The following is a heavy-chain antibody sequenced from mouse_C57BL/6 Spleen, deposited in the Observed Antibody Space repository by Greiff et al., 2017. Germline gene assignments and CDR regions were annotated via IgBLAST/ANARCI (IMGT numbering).Heavy chain of an antibody. CDR3: ARAGTFYYAMDY. Sequence: EVNVVEPGGGLVKPGGSLKLSCAASGFTFSSYAMPWVRQTPEKRLEWVATISDGGSYTYYPDNVKGRFTISRDNAKNNLYLQMSHLKSEDTAMXYCARAGTFYYAMDYWGQGTSVTVSS. CDR1: GFTFSSYA. V-gene: IGHV5-4*03. CDR2: ISDGGSYT. J-gene: IGHJ4*01. D-gene: IGHD3-3*01.